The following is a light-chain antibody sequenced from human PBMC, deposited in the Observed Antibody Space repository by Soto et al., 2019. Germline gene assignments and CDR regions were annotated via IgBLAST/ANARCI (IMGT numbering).Light chain of an antibody. J-gene: IGLJ3*02. CDR1: SSDVGGYNY. Sequence: QAVVTQPASVSGSPGQSITISCTGTSSDVGGYNYVSWYQQHPGKAPKLMIYEVSNRPSGVSHRFSGSKSGNTASLSISGLQAEDEADYYCNSFTTSRTLVFGGGTKLTVL. V-gene: IGLV2-14*01. CDR2: EVS. CDR3: NSFTTSRTLV.